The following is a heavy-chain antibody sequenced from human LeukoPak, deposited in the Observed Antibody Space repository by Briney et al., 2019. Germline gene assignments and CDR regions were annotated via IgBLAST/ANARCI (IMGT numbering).Heavy chain of an antibody. Sequence: GGSLRLSCAASGFTFSSYAMSWVRQAPGKGREWVSALSGSGGSTYYADSVKGRFTISRDNSKNTLYLQMNSLRAEDTAVYYCAKDNDFWSGYSDYWGQGTLVTVSS. CDR1: GFTFSSYA. D-gene: IGHD3-3*01. CDR3: AKDNDFWSGYSDY. J-gene: IGHJ4*02. CDR2: LSGSGGST. V-gene: IGHV3-23*01.